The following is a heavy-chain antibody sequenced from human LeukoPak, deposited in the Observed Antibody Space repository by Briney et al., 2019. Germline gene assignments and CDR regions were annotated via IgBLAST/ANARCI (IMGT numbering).Heavy chain of an antibody. Sequence: PSETLSLTCAVYGGSFSGYYWSWIRQPPGKGLDWIGEINHSGSTNCNPSLKSRVTISVDTSKNQFSLKLSSVTAADTDVYYCARRLGYCSSTSCYTSYYYYYYMDVWGKGTTVTVSS. CDR1: GGSFSGYY. CDR3: ARRLGYCSSTSCYTSYYYYYYMDV. CDR2: INHSGST. J-gene: IGHJ6*03. V-gene: IGHV4-34*01. D-gene: IGHD2-2*02.